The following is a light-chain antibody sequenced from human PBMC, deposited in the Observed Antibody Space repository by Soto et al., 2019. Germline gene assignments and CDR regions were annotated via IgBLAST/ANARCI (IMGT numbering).Light chain of an antibody. Sequence: AIQMTQSPSSLSASVGDRVTITCRASRDISNYLGWYQQKPGKAPKHLIFAASNLHSGVPSRFSGGGSGTDFTLTISSLQPDDFATYYCLQRFILSLTFGQGTKVE. CDR2: AAS. CDR3: LQRFILSLT. J-gene: IGKJ1*01. V-gene: IGKV1-6*01. CDR1: RDISNY.